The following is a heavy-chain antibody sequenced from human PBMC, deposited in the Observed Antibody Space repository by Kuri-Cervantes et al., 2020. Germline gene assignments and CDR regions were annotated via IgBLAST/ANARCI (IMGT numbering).Heavy chain of an antibody. CDR2: INPNSGGT. D-gene: IGHD3-3*01. Sequence: ASVKVSCKASGYTFTGYYMHWVRQAPGQGLEWMGWINPNSGGTNYAQKFQGRVTMTRDTSISTAYMELSSLGSEDTAVYYCAKFGVVTTDIDYWGQGTLVTVSS. CDR1: GYTFTGYY. CDR3: AKFGVVTTDIDY. V-gene: IGHV1-2*02. J-gene: IGHJ4*02.